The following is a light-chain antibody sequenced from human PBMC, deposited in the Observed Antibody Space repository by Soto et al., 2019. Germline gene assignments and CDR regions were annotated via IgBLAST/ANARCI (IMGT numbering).Light chain of an antibody. CDR2: DTS. CDR3: QQRTDWPT. Sequence: EIVLTQSPATLSLSPGESATLSCRASQSISHFFSWYQQKPGQAPRLLIYDTSSRATGIPGRFSGSGSGTDFTLTIDSLEPDDFAFYYCQQRTDWPTFGGGTRV. CDR1: QSISHF. J-gene: IGKJ4*01. V-gene: IGKV3-11*01.